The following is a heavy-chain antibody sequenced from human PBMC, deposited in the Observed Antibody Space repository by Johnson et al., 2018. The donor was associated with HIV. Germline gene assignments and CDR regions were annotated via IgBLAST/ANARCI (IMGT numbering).Heavy chain of an antibody. D-gene: IGHD6-13*01. CDR1: GFTFNDYG. J-gene: IGHJ3*02. V-gene: IGHV3-20*04. CDR2: INWNGGST. CDR3: AKDQWSSSWTKDAFDI. Sequence: VQLVESGGGVVRPGGSLRLSCAASGFTFNDYGMNWVRQAPGKGLEWVSGINWNGGSTGYADSVKGRFTISRDNAKNSLYLQMNSLRAEDTAVYYCAKDQWSSSWTKDAFDIWGQGTMVTVSS.